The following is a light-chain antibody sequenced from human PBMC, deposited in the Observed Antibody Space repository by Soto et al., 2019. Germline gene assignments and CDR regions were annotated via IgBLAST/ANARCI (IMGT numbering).Light chain of an antibody. V-gene: IGKV1-12*01. CDR1: QSISNR. CDR2: AAS. J-gene: IGKJ3*01. CDR3: QQANSPPFT. Sequence: DIQMTQSPSTLSASVGDRVTITCRASQSISNRLAWYQQKPGKAPKLLIYAASSLQSGVPSRFSGSGSGTDFTLTISSLQPEDFATYYCQQANSPPFTFGPGTKVDIK.